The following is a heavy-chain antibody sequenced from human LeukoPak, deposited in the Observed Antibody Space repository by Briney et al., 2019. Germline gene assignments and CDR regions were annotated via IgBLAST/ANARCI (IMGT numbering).Heavy chain of an antibody. D-gene: IGHD3-9*01. V-gene: IGHV1-69*13. CDR2: IIPIFGTA. CDR1: GGTFSSYA. J-gene: IGHJ4*02. CDR3: ARDRQSYDILTGYYPPRFDY. Sequence: SVKVSCKASGGTFSSYAISWVRQAPGQGLEWMGGIIPIFGTANYAQKFQGRVTITADESTSTAYMELSSLRSEDTAVYYCARDRQSYDILTGYYPPRFDYWGQGTLVTVSS.